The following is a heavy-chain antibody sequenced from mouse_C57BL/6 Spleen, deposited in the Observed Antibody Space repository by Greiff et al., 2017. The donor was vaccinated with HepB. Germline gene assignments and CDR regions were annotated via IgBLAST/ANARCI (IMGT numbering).Heavy chain of an antibody. Sequence: VKLMESGAELARPGASVKLSCKASGYTFTSYGISWVKQRTGQGLEWIGEIYPRSGNTYYNEKFKGKATLTADKSSSTAYMELRSLTSEDSAVYFGAREGGLGYYFDYWGQGTTLTVSS. V-gene: IGHV1-81*01. D-gene: IGHD4-1*01. CDR2: IYPRSGNT. J-gene: IGHJ2*01. CDR3: AREGGLGYYFDY. CDR1: GYTFTSYG.